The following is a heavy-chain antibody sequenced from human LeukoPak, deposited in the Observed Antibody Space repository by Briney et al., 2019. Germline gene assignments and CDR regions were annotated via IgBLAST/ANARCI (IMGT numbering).Heavy chain of an antibody. CDR2: IYYSGST. CDR1: GGSISSYY. V-gene: IGHV4-59*01. D-gene: IGHD2-15*01. Sequence: SETLSLTCTVSGGSISSYYWSWIRQPPGKGLEWIGYIYYSGSTNCNPSLKSRVTISVDTSKNQFSLKLSSVTAADTAVYYCARVDALKDWFDPWGQGTLVTVSS. CDR3: ARVDALKDWFDP. J-gene: IGHJ5*02.